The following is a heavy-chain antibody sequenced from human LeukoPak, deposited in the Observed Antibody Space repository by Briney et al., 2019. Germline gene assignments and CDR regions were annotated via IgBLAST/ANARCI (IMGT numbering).Heavy chain of an antibody. J-gene: IGHJ5*02. CDR3: ARERGTGGYYYDSSGYYVHWFEP. D-gene: IGHD3-22*01. V-gene: IGHV1-69*05. CDR1: GGTFSSYP. Sequence: AASVKVSCKASGGTFSSYPLRSVRQPPGQGLEWMGMIIPIFCTAHYAHKFQGRVTITTDQSTSTAYMELSMLRSEDTAVYYCARERGTGGYYYDSSGYYVHWFEPWGQGTLVSVSS. CDR2: IIPIFCTA.